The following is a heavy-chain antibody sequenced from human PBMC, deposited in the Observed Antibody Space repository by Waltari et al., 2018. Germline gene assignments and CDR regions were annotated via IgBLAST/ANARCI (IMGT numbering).Heavy chain of an antibody. J-gene: IGHJ4*02. CDR2: IYYSGST. D-gene: IGHD7-27*01. V-gene: IGHV4-59*11. Sequence: QVQLQESGPGLVKPSETLSLTCTVSGGSISSHYWSWIRQPPGKGLEWIGYIYYSGSTNYNPSLKSRVTISVDTSKNQFSLKLSSVTAADTAVYYCARDHLPGAYFDYWGQGTLVTVSS. CDR3: ARDHLPGAYFDY. CDR1: GGSISSHY.